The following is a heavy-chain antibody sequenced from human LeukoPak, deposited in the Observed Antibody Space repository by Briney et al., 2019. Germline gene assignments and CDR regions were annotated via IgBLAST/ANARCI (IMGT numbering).Heavy chain of an antibody. CDR1: GLTFSDYA. D-gene: IGHD2-15*01. CDR2: ITSGFTP. J-gene: IGHJ4*02. Sequence: GGSLRLSCAASGLTFSDYAMSWFRQAPGKGLEWVSGITSGFTPHYADSVKGRFTISRDNSKNTFHLQLNSLRAEDTAVYYCAKDYSDSRVTDVFFEYWGQGTLVTVSS. V-gene: IGHV3-23*01. CDR3: AKDYSDSRVTDVFFEY.